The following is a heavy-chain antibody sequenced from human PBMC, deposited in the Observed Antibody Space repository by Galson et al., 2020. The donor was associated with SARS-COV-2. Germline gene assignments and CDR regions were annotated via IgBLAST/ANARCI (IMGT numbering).Heavy chain of an antibody. CDR3: AKDFTSVIETTGDY. J-gene: IGHJ4*02. D-gene: IGHD1-7*01. CDR2: ISWNSGRI. Sequence: GGSLRLSCAASGFTFDDYAMHWVRQAPGKGLEWVSGISWNSGRIGYADSVKGRFTISRDNAKNSLYLQMNSLRAEDTALYYCAKDFTSVIETTGDYWGQVTLVTVAS. V-gene: IGHV3-9*01. CDR1: GFTFDDYA.